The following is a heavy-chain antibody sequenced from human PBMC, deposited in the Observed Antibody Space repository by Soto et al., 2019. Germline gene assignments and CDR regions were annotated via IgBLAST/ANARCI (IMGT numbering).Heavy chain of an antibody. J-gene: IGHJ6*01. Sequence: SETLSLTCTVSGGSISSYYWSWIRQPPGKGLEWIGYIYYSGSTNYNPSLESRVTISVDTSKNQFSLKLSSVTAADTAVYYCARAGESYYDSSGSSYYYGMDVWGQGTTVTVSS. V-gene: IGHV4-59*01. CDR1: GGSISSYY. CDR3: ARAGESYYDSSGSSYYYGMDV. D-gene: IGHD3-22*01. CDR2: IYYSGST.